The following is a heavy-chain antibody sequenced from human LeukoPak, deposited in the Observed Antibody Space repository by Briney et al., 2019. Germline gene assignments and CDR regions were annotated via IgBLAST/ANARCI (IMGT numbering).Heavy chain of an antibody. Sequence: GGSLRLSCAASGFTFSSYAMHWVRQAPGKGLEWVAVISYDGSNKYYADSVKGRLTISRDSSKNTLYLQMNSLRAEDTAVYYCARSGPVFYYDSSGYDYWGQGTLVTVSS. CDR2: ISYDGSNK. CDR3: ARSGPVFYYDSSGYDY. V-gene: IGHV3-30*04. CDR1: GFTFSSYA. J-gene: IGHJ4*02. D-gene: IGHD3-22*01.